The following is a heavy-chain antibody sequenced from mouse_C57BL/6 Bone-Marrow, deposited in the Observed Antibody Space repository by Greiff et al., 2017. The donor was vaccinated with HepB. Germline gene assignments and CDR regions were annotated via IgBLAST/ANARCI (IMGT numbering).Heavy chain of an antibody. Sequence: VQLQPSGPELVKPGASVKISCKASGYAFSSSWMNWVKQRPGKGLEWIGRIYPGDGDTNYNGKFKGKATLTADKSSSTAYMQLSSLTSEDSAVYFCARNGYYWYFDGWGTGTTVTVSS. V-gene: IGHV1-82*01. J-gene: IGHJ1*03. CDR1: GYAFSSSW. D-gene: IGHD2-2*01. CDR2: IYPGDGDT. CDR3: ARNGYYWYFDG.